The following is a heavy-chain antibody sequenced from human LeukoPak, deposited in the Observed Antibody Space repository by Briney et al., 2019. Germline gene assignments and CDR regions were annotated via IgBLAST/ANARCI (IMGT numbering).Heavy chain of an antibody. CDR3: ARGGFMHALDI. CDR1: GFTFSSYA. J-gene: IGHJ3*02. Sequence: GGSLRLSCAASGFTFSSYAMSWVRQAPGKGPVWDAFINNDGSDTNYADSVKGRFTISRDNAENTLYLQMNSLRVEDTAVYYCARGGFMHALDIWGQGIKVTVSS. V-gene: IGHV3-74*01. CDR2: INNDGSDT. D-gene: IGHD3-16*01.